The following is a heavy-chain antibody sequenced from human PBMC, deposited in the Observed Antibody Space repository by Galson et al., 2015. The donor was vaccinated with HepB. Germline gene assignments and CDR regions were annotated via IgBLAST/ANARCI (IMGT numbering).Heavy chain of an antibody. J-gene: IGHJ4*02. V-gene: IGHV1-18*04. Sequence: SVKVSCKASGYAFSNYGISWVRQAPGQGLEWMGWISAYNGNTNYAQKFQGRVTMTTDTSTSTAYMELRSLRSDDTAVYYCARVRERESSWYVWAYWGQGTLVIVSS. CDR2: ISAYNGNT. CDR1: GYAFSNYG. D-gene: IGHD6-13*01. CDR3: ARVRERESSWYVWAY.